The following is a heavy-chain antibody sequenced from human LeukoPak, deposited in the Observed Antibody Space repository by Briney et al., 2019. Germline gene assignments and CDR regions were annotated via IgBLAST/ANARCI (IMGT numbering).Heavy chain of an antibody. V-gene: IGHV4-4*07. CDR2: IYTSGST. J-gene: IGHJ4*02. CDR3: ARETRDSTGYYCDY. CDR1: GGSISSYF. Sequence: SSETLSLTCTVSGGSISSYFCNWIRQSAGKGLEWIGRIYTSGSTNYNPSLKSRVTMSVDTSKNQFSLKLSSVTAADTAVYYCARETRDSTGYYCDYWGQGTLVTVSS. D-gene: IGHD3-22*01.